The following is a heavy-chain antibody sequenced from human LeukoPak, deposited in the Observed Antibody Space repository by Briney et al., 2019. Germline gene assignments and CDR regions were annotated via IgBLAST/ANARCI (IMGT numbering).Heavy chain of an antibody. CDR3: ARGRYSYGQFYFDY. CDR1: GFTFSDYY. Sequence: PGGSLRVSCAASGFTFSDYYMSWIRQAPGKGLEWVSYISSSSSYTNYADSVKGRFTISRDNAKKSLYLQMNSLRAEDTAVYYCARGRYSYGQFYFDYWGQGSLVTVSS. J-gene: IGHJ4*02. CDR2: ISSSSSYT. D-gene: IGHD5-18*01. V-gene: IGHV3-11*05.